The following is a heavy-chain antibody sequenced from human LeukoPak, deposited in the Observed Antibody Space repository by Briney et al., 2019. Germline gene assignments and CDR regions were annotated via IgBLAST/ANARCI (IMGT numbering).Heavy chain of an antibody. CDR1: GASINYYY. J-gene: IGHJ5*02. Sequence: SETLSLTCTVSGASINYYYWSWIRQPPGKGLEWIGYIHGSGFTHYDPSLRSRVTISEDTSKNQFYLDLTSLTAADTALYYCARNVGWYTYDTWGQGILVTVSS. CDR3: ARNVGWYTYDT. CDR2: IHGSGFT. V-gene: IGHV4-59*12. D-gene: IGHD6-19*01.